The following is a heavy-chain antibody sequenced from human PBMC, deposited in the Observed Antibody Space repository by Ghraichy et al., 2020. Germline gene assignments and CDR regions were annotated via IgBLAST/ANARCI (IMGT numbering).Heavy chain of an antibody. CDR2: ISGSGGST. CDR1: GFTFSSYA. V-gene: IGHV3-23*01. D-gene: IGHD5-12*01. J-gene: IGHJ4*02. Sequence: GESLNISCAASGFTFSSYAMSWVRQAPGKGLEWVSAISGSGGSTYYADSVKGRFTISRDNSKNTLYLQMNSLRAEDTAVYYCAKEGPYSGYDLGLFDYWGQGTLVTVSS. CDR3: AKEGPYSGYDLGLFDY.